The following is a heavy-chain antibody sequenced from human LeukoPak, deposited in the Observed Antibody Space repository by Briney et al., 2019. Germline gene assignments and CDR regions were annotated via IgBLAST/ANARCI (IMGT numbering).Heavy chain of an antibody. CDR3: ARGPGIAVAGLDY. V-gene: IGHV4-61*02. D-gene: IGHD6-19*01. Sequence: SETLSLTCTVSGGSISSGSYYWSWIRQPAGKGLEWIGRIYTSGSTNYNPSLKSRVTVSVDTSKNQSSLKLSSVTAADTAVYYCARGPGIAVAGLDYWGQGTLVTVSS. J-gene: IGHJ4*02. CDR2: IYTSGST. CDR1: GGSISSGSYY.